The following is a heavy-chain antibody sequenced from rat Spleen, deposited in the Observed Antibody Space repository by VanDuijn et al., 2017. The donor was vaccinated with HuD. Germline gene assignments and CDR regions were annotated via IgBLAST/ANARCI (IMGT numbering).Heavy chain of an antibody. CDR2: IWTGGSA. CDR1: GFSLTSYH. V-gene: IGHV2-43*01. CDR3: ARAINYRGYGYVMDV. J-gene: IGHJ4*01. D-gene: IGHD1-8*01. Sequence: QVQLKESGPGLAQPSQTLSLTCTVSGFSLTSYHVSWVRQTPGKGLEWMGIIWTGGSAAYSSVLKSRLSISRDTSKNQVFFEMNSLQTEDTATYFCARAINYRGYGYVMDVWGQGASVTVSS.